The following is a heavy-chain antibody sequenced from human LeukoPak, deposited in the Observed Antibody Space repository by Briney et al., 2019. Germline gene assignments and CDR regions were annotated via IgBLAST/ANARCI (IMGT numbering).Heavy chain of an antibody. CDR3: ARDPFSSTTSQNWFDP. J-gene: IGHJ5*02. D-gene: IGHD2-2*01. CDR1: GYTFISNG. Sequence: GASVKVSCKASGYTFISNGISWVRQAPGQGLEWMGWISGYNGNTNYAQKFQGRVTMTTDTSTSTAYMELKSLRSDDTAVYYCARDPFSSTTSQNWFDPWGQGTLVTVSS. V-gene: IGHV1-18*01. CDR2: ISGYNGNT.